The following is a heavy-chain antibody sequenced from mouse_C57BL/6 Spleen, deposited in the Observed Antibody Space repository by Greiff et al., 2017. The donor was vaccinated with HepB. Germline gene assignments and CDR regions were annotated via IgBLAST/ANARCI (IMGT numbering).Heavy chain of an antibody. CDR3: ARKDYVYYYAMDY. CDR1: GFTFSDYG. Sequence: EVMLVESGGGLVKPGGSLKLSCAASGFTFSDYGMHWVRQAPEKGLEWVAYISSGSSTIYYADTVKGRFTISRDNAKNTLFLQMTSLRSEDTAMYYCARKDYVYYYAMDYWGQGTSVTVSS. V-gene: IGHV5-17*01. D-gene: IGHD1-1*01. CDR2: ISSGSSTI. J-gene: IGHJ4*01.